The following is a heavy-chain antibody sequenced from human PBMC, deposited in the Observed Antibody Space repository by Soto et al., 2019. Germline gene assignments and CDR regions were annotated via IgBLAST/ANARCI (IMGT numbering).Heavy chain of an antibody. V-gene: IGHV4-59*01. CDR2: VHYSGST. CDR1: GDSLISYY. J-gene: IGHJ4*02. Sequence: SETLSLTCTVSGDSLISYYWTWIRQSPGKGLEWIGYVHYSGSTNYNPSLKSRASISIDTSKNQFSLKLSSVTAADTAVYYCAREPRLYTYGLDYWGQGTLVTVSS. CDR3: AREPRLYTYGLDY. D-gene: IGHD5-18*01.